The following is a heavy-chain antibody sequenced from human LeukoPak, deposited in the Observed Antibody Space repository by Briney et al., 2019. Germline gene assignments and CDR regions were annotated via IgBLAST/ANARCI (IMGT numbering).Heavy chain of an antibody. CDR3: ARERNGMVRGVIIRPPDV. CDR2: IKQDGSEK. CDR1: GFTFSSYW. Sequence: PGGSLRLSCAASGFTFSSYWMSWVRQAPGKGLEWVANIKQDGSEKYYVDSVKGRFTISRDNAKNSLYLQMNSLRADDTAVYYCARERNGMVRGVIIRPPDVWGKGTTVTISS. J-gene: IGHJ6*04. V-gene: IGHV3-7*03. D-gene: IGHD3-10*01.